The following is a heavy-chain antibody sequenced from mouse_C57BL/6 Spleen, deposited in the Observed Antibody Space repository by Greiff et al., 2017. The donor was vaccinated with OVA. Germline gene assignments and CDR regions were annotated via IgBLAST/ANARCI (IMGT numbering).Heavy chain of an antibody. CDR3: TRCPITTVVDYIDY. D-gene: IGHD1-1*01. J-gene: IGHJ2*01. CDR1: GYTFTDYE. CDR2: IDPETGGT. V-gene: IGHV1-15*01. Sequence: QVQLQQPGAELVRPGASVTLSCKASGYTFTDYEMHWVKQTPVHGLEWIGAIDPETGGTAYNQKFKGKAILTADKSSSPASMELLNLTSEDSAVYDWTRCPITTVVDYIDYWGQGTTRTVSS.